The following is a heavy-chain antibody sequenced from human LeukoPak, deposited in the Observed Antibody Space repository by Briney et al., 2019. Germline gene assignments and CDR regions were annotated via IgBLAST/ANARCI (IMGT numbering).Heavy chain of an antibody. J-gene: IGHJ4*02. V-gene: IGHV5-51*01. CDR2: IYPGDSDT. D-gene: IGHD3-3*01. CDR1: GYSSTSYW. Sequence: GESLQISCKGSGYSSTSYWIGRVRQMPGKGLEWMGIIYPGDSDTRYSPSFQGQVTISADKSISTAYLQWSSLKASDTAMYYCARQVTIFGVVDWGQGTLVTVSS. CDR3: ARQVTIFGVVD.